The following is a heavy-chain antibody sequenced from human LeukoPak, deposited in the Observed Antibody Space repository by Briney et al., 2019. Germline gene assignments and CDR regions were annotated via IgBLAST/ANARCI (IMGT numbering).Heavy chain of an antibody. J-gene: IGHJ4*02. V-gene: IGHV3-74*01. CDR1: GFTFSSYW. Sequence: PGGSLRLSCSASGFTFSSYWMHWVRQAPGKGLVWVSRINSDGSSTSYADSVKGRFTISRVNAKNTLYLQMNSLRAEDTAVYYCARGPTYYYDSSGYSSDFDYWGQGTLVTVSS. D-gene: IGHD3-22*01. CDR2: INSDGSST. CDR3: ARGPTYYYDSSGYSSDFDY.